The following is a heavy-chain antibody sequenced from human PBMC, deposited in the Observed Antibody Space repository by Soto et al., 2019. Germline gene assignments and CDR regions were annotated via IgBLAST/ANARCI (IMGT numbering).Heavy chain of an antibody. V-gene: IGHV3-73*01. CDR2: IRSKANSYAT. J-gene: IGHJ1*01. Sequence: GGSLRLSCAASGFTFSGSAIHWGRQASGKGLEWVGRIRSKANSYATAYAASVKGRFTISRDDSKNTAYLQMNSLKTEDTAVYYCTTSPPCSWGQGTLVTVSS. CDR3: TTSPPCS. CDR1: GFTFSGSA. D-gene: IGHD2-21*01.